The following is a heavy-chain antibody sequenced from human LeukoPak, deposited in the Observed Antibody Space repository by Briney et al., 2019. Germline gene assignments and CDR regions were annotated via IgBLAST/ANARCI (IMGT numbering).Heavy chain of an antibody. CDR3: AYSSSWENTPFDY. Sequence: SQTLSLTCTVSGGTISSGDYYWSWIRQPPGMGLEWIGYIYYSGSTYYNPSLKSRVTISVDTSKNQFSLKLSSVTAADTAVYYCAYSSSWENTPFDYWGQGTLVTVSS. CDR1: GGTISSGDYY. V-gene: IGHV4-30-4*01. D-gene: IGHD6-13*01. J-gene: IGHJ4*02. CDR2: IYYSGST.